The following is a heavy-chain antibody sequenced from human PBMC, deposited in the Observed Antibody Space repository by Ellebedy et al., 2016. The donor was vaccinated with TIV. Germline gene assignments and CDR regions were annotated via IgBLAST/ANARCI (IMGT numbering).Heavy chain of an antibody. CDR3: ARHRYYYDSSGYYYTYFQH. CDR1: GGSISSSSYY. V-gene: IGHV4-39*01. CDR2: IYYSGST. Sequence: MPSETLSLTCTVSGGSISSSSYYWGWIRQPPGKGLEWIGSIYYSGSTYYNPSLKSRVTISVDTSKNQFSLKLSSATAADTAVYYCARHRYYYDSSGYYYTYFQHWGQGTLVTVSS. D-gene: IGHD3-22*01. J-gene: IGHJ1*01.